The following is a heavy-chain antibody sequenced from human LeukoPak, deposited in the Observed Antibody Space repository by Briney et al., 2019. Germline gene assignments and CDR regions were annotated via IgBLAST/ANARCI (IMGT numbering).Heavy chain of an antibody. CDR3: ARYDGYDLRY. CDR1: GFTFSNYW. V-gene: IGHV3-7*04. Sequence: GGSLRLSCAASGFTFSNYWVSWVRQAPGKGLDWVAKINEGGSEKHYVDSVKGRFTISRDNAKNSLYLEMNGLRAEDTAVYYCARYDGYDLRYWGQGTLVTVSS. J-gene: IGHJ4*02. CDR2: INEGGSEK. D-gene: IGHD5-12*01.